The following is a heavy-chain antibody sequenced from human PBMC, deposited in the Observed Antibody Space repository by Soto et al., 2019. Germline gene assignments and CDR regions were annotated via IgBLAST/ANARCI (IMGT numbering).Heavy chain of an antibody. Sequence: GGSLRLSCAASGFTFSSYAMSWVRQAPGKGLEWVSAISGSGGSTYYADSVKGRFTISRDNSKNTLYLQMNSLRAEDTAVYYCAKGHYGSGSYFSAFDIWGQGTMVTVSS. D-gene: IGHD3-10*01. J-gene: IGHJ3*02. V-gene: IGHV3-23*01. CDR3: AKGHYGSGSYFSAFDI. CDR1: GFTFSSYA. CDR2: ISGSGGST.